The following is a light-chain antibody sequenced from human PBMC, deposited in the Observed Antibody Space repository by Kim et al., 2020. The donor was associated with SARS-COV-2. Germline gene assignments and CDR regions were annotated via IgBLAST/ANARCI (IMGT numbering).Light chain of an antibody. Sequence: EIVMTQSPAPLSVSPGERATLSCRASQSISANLAWYQQKPGQTPRLLIYGASTGATGIPARFSGSGSGTEFTLTISSLQSEDFAVYYCQQYNKWPLTFGGGTKVDIK. J-gene: IGKJ4*01. V-gene: IGKV3-15*01. CDR3: QQYNKWPLT. CDR1: QSISAN. CDR2: GAS.